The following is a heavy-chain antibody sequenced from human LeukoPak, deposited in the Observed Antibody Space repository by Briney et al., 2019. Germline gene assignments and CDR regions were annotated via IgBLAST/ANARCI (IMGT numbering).Heavy chain of an antibody. V-gene: IGHV3-30*02. Sequence: GGSLRLSCAASGFTFSSYGMHWDRQAPGKGLEWVAFIRYDGSNKYYADSVKGRFTISRDNSKNTLYLQMNSLRAEDTAVYYCAKASSGYKLYYYYYMDVWGKGTTVTVSS. CDR1: GFTFSSYG. D-gene: IGHD3-22*01. J-gene: IGHJ6*03. CDR3: AKASSGYKLYYYYYMDV. CDR2: IRYDGSNK.